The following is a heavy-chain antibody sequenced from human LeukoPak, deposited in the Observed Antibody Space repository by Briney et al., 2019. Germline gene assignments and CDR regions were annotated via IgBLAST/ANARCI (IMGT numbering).Heavy chain of an antibody. Sequence: ASVKVSCKASGYTFTGYYMHWVRQAPGQGLEWMGWINPNSGGTNYAQKFQGRVTMTRDTSISTAYMELSRLRSDDTAVYYCARGSSSSWYARNNWFDPWGQGTLVTVSS. CDR1: GYTFTGYY. V-gene: IGHV1-2*02. D-gene: IGHD6-13*01. CDR3: ARGSSSSWYARNNWFDP. J-gene: IGHJ5*02. CDR2: INPNSGGT.